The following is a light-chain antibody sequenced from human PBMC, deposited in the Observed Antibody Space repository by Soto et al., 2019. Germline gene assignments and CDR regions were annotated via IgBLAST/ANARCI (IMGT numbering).Light chain of an antibody. CDR1: QSVSRY. V-gene: IGKV3-11*01. CDR2: DAS. J-gene: IGKJ4*01. CDR3: QQRSNWPLT. Sequence: EIVLTQSPATLSLSPGERATLSCRASQSVSRYLVWYQQKPGQAPRLLIYDASKRATDIPARFSGSGSGTDFTRTVSSLEPEDFAVYYCQQRSNWPLTFGGGTKVEIK.